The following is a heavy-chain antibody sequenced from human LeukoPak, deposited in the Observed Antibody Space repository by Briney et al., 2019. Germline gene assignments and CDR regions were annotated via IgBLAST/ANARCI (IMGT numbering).Heavy chain of an antibody. CDR1: GGFISSGGYY. J-gene: IGHJ5*02. Sequence: PSQTLSLTCTVSGGFISSGGYYWSWIRQPPGKGLEWIGYIYYSGSTYYNPSLKSRVTISVDTSKNQFSPKLTSVTAADTAVYYCARDHGYSGTYSWFDPWGQGTLVTVSS. CDR3: ARDHGYSGTYSWFDP. D-gene: IGHD1-26*01. V-gene: IGHV4-30-4*08. CDR2: IYYSGST.